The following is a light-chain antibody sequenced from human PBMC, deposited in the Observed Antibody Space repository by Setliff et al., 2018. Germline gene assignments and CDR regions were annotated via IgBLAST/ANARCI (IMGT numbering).Light chain of an antibody. CDR2: DVS. CDR3: SSYTRSTNFRV. J-gene: IGLJ2*01. V-gene: IGLV2-14*01. Sequence: QSALTQPASVSGSPGQSITISCTGTSSDVGGYNYVSWYQQHPGKAPKLMIYDVSKRPSGVSNRFSGSKSDNTASLTISGLQAEDEADYYCSSYTRSTNFRVFGGGTKVTVL. CDR1: SSDVGGYNY.